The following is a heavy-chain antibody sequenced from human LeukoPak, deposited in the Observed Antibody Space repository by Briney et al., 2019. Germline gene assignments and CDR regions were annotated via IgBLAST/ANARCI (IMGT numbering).Heavy chain of an antibody. CDR3: AKDTSVYSSGWYNFDY. CDR2: ISWNSGSI. J-gene: IGHJ4*02. V-gene: IGHV3-9*01. D-gene: IGHD6-19*01. Sequence: GGSLRLSCAASGFTFDDYAMHWVRHAPGKGLEWVSGISWNSGSIGYADSVKGRFTISRDNAKNSLYLQMNSLRAEDAALYYCAKDTSVYSSGWYNFDYWGQGTLVTVSS. CDR1: GFTFDDYA.